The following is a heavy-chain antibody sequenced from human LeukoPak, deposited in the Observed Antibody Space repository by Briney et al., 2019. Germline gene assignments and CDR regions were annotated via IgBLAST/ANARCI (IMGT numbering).Heavy chain of an antibody. CDR3: AKVGANSGYSFQH. Sequence: PGGSLRLSCAASGFTFSSYGMHWVRQAPGKGLEWVAVISYDGSNKYYADSVKGRFTISRDNSKNTLYLQMNSLRAEDTAVHYCAKVGANSGYSFQHWGQGTLVTVSS. CDR2: ISYDGSNK. J-gene: IGHJ1*01. V-gene: IGHV3-30*18. CDR1: GFTFSSYG. D-gene: IGHD3-22*01.